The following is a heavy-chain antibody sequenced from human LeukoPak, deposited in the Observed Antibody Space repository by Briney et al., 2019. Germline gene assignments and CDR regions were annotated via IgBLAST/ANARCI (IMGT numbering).Heavy chain of an antibody. Sequence: SETLSLTCAVYGESLSKYYWTWIRQSPGKGLEWIGEINHRGSTNLNPSLKSRVTLSVDTSKHQFSLKLTSMTAAGAAVYYWASSVGSTDYWGQGTLVSVS. D-gene: IGHD1-26*01. J-gene: IGHJ4*02. CDR1: GESLSKYY. V-gene: IGHV4-34*01. CDR2: INHRGST. CDR3: ASSVGSTDY.